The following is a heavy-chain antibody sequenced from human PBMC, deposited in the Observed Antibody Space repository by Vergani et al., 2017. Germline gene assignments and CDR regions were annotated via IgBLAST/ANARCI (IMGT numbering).Heavy chain of an antibody. CDR2: IIPIFGTA. CDR1: GGTFSSYA. Sequence: QVQLVQSGAEVKKPGSSVKVSCKASGGTFSSYAISWVRQAPGQGLEWMGGIIPIFGTANYAQKFQGRVTITADEPTSTAYMELSSLRSEDTAVYYCASRDITIFGVVIIRGYYYYGMDVWGQGTTVTVSS. J-gene: IGHJ6*02. D-gene: IGHD3-3*01. CDR3: ASRDITIFGVVIIRGYYYYGMDV. V-gene: IGHV1-69*01.